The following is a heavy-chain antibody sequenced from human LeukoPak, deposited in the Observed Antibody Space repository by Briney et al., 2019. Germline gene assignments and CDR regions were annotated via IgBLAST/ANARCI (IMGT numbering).Heavy chain of an antibody. D-gene: IGHD1-26*01. V-gene: IGHV1-8*01. CDR2: MNPNSGNT. Sequence: ASVKVSCKASGYTFTSYDINWVRQATGQGLEWVGWMNPNSGNTGYAQKFQGRVTMTRNTSISTAYMELSSLRSEDTAVYYCAAQAGSGSYVDYWGQGTLVTVSS. CDR1: GYTFTSYD. CDR3: AAQAGSGSYVDY. J-gene: IGHJ4*02.